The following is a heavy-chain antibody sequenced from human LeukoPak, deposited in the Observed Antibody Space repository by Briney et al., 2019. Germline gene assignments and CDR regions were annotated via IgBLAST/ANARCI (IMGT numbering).Heavy chain of an antibody. CDR1: GYTFSTYP. J-gene: IGHJ5*02. CDR2: INAGNGNT. CDR3: ARDRQQLVYDTYNWFDP. V-gene: IGHV1-3*01. Sequence: ASVKVSCKASGYTFSTYPMNWVRQAPGQRLEWMGWINAGNGNTKYSQKFQGRVTITRDTSASTAYMELSSLRSEDTAVYYCARDRQQLVYDTYNWFDPWGQGTLVTVSS. D-gene: IGHD6-13*01.